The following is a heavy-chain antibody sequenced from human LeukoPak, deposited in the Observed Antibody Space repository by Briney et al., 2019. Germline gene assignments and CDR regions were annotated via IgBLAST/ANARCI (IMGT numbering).Heavy chain of an antibody. Sequence: GESLKISCKGSGYSFTSYWIGWVRQMPGKGLEWMGIIYPGDSDTRYSPSFRGQVTISADMSITTAYLQWSRLKASDTAMYYCAMTSYYDTGAYRPPNYWGQGTLVTVSS. CDR3: AMTSYYDTGAYRPPNY. J-gene: IGHJ4*02. CDR2: IYPGDSDT. V-gene: IGHV5-51*01. CDR1: GYSFTSYW. D-gene: IGHD3-22*01.